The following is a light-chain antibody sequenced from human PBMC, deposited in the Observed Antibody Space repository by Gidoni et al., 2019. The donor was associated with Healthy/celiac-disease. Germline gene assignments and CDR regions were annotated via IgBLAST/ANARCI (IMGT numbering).Light chain of an antibody. Sequence: SSELTQDPAVSVALGQTVRITLQGDRLRSYYASWYQQKPGQAPVHVIYGKNNRPAGIPYRFSGSSSGNTASLTITAAQAEDEADDYCNSRDSSGNHLVFGGGTKLTVL. CDR1: RLRSYY. CDR2: GKN. V-gene: IGLV3-19*01. CDR3: NSRDSSGNHLV. J-gene: IGLJ2*01.